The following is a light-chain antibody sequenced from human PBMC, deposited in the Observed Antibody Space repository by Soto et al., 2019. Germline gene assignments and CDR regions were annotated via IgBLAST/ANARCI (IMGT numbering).Light chain of an antibody. J-gene: IGKJ3*01. CDR1: QSVSSSY. CDR2: GAS. V-gene: IGKV3-20*01. Sequence: EIVLTQSPGTLSLSPGERATLSCRASQSVSSSYLAWYQQKPGQAPRLLIYGASSRATGIPDRFSGSGSGTDFTLTISRLEPEDFAVYYCQQYVTSPFTFGPGTKVD. CDR3: QQYVTSPFT.